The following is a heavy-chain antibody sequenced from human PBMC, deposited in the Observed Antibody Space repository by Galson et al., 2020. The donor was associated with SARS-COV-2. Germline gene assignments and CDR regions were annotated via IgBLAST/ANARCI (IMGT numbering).Heavy chain of an antibody. V-gene: IGHV5-51*01. J-gene: IGHJ3*01. D-gene: IGHD6-13*01. CDR1: GYSFTTYW. CDR2: IYPDDSDL. CDR3: ARQKQQLPLAFDL. Sequence: GESLKISCTGSGYSFTTYWIGWVRQTPANGLEWMGIIYPDDSDLKYSPSFQGQVTISADKSMSTAYLQWSSLEASDTAIYYCARQKQQLPLAFDLWGQGTMVTVSS.